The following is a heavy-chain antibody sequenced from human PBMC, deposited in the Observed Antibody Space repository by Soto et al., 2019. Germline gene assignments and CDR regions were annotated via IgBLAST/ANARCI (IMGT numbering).Heavy chain of an antibody. CDR3: AKDPPWTVGPLAMDV. V-gene: IGHV3-23*01. Sequence: EVQLLESRGGLVQPGGSLRLSCVASGFTFSTHAMSWVRQAPGKGLEWVSTFSGSGGNIYYAESVKGRLTISRDDSKNTLYLQMNSLRVEDTAVYYCAKDPPWTVGPLAMDVWGQGTTVTVSS. CDR2: FSGSGGNI. J-gene: IGHJ6*02. CDR1: GFTFSTHA. D-gene: IGHD2-2*01.